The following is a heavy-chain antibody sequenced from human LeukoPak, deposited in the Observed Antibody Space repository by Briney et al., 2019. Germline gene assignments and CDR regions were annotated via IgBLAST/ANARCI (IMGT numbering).Heavy chain of an antibody. V-gene: IGHV1-69*06. CDR2: IIPIFGTA. J-gene: IGHJ5*02. Sequence: SVKVSCKASGGTFSSYAISWVRQAPGQGLEWMGGIIPIFGTANYAQKFQGRVTITADKSTSTAYMELSSLRSEDTAVYYCARDNSVGDIAWWFDPWGQGTLVTVSS. D-gene: IGHD3-10*01. CDR3: ARDNSVGDIAWWFDP. CDR1: GGTFSSYA.